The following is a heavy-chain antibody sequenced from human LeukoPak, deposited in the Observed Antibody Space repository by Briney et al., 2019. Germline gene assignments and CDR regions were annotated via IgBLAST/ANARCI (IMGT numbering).Heavy chain of an antibody. CDR2: IYYSGST. D-gene: IGHD3-9*01. V-gene: IGHV4-59*01. J-gene: IGHJ3*02. Sequence: PSETLSLTCTVSGGSISSYYWSWIRQPPGKGLEWIGYIYYSGSTNYNPSLKSRVTISVDTSKNQFSLKLSSVTAADTAVYYCARGILTGPIYAFDIWGQGTKVTASS. CDR1: GGSISSYY. CDR3: ARGILTGPIYAFDI.